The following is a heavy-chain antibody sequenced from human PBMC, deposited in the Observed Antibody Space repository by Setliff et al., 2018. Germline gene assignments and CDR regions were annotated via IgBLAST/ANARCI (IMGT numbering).Heavy chain of an antibody. CDR1: GFTFTAHY. J-gene: IGHJ4*02. D-gene: IGHD3-3*01. CDR3: ARVPRLEWLLPTFDS. Sequence: ASVKVSCKASGFTFTAHYLHWVRQAPGQGPEWMGWINLNGGGTNYAQKFQGRVTMTSDTSTSTAYMELSGLRSDDTALYYCARVPRLEWLLPTFDSWGQGTLVTVSS. V-gene: IGHV1-2*02. CDR2: INLNGGGT.